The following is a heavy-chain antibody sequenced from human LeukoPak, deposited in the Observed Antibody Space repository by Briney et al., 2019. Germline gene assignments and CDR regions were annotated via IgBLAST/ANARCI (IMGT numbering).Heavy chain of an antibody. CDR2: ISYDGSKK. J-gene: IGHJ6*03. V-gene: IGHV3-30*04. Sequence: PGGSLRLSCAGSGFTFDRYAMHWVRQAPGKGLEWLSIISYDGSKKYDADSVKGRFSISRDNSMNTLYLQLNSLRSDDTAVYSCARASGTDRNSDFYYMDVWGKGTTVTVSS. D-gene: IGHD1-1*01. CDR3: ARASGTDRNSDFYYMDV. CDR1: GFTFDRYA.